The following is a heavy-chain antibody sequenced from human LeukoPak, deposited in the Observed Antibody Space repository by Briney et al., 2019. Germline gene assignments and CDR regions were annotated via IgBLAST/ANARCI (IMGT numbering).Heavy chain of an antibody. D-gene: IGHD2/OR15-2a*01. Sequence: PGGSLRLSCAASGFTFSSYGMHWVRQAPGKGLEWVAFIRYDGSNKYYADSVKGRFTISRDNSKNTLYLQMDSLRAEDTAIYYCAKDGVIQYYFDYWGQGTLVTVSS. CDR1: GFTFSSYG. CDR2: IRYDGSNK. J-gene: IGHJ4*02. CDR3: AKDGVIQYYFDY. V-gene: IGHV3-30*02.